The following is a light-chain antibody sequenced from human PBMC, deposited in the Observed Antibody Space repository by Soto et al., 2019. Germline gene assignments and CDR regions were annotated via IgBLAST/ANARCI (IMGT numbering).Light chain of an antibody. CDR3: QQRSNWPYT. CDR1: QRVSSY. Sequence: EIVLTQSPVTLSLSPGERATLSCRASQRVSSYLAWYQQKPGQAPRLLIYDASNRATGIPARFSGSGSGTDFTLTISILEPEDFAVYYCQQRSNWPYTFGGGTKLEIK. J-gene: IGKJ4*01. CDR2: DAS. V-gene: IGKV3-11*01.